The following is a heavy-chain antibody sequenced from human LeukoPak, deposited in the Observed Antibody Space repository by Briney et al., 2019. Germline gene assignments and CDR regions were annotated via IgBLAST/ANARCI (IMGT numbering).Heavy chain of an antibody. J-gene: IGHJ4*02. CDR1: GGSISSSSYY. D-gene: IGHD2-21*01. CDR3: AGEIELNPVARGVY. V-gene: IGHV4-39*07. CDR2: IYYSGST. Sequence: SETLSLTCTVSGGSISSSSYYWGWIRQPPGKGLEWIGSIYYSGSTYYNPSLKSRVTISVDKSKNQFSLKLSSVTAADTAVYYCAGEIELNPVARGVYWGQGTLVTVSS.